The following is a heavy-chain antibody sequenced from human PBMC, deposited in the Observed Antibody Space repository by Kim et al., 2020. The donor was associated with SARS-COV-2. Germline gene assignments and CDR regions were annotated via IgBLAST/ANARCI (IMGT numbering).Heavy chain of an antibody. Sequence: SETLSLTCAIYGGSFSGYYWSWIRQPPGKGLEWIGEMHHSGATNYNPSLKSRVTISVATSKNQFFLRLSSVTAADTAVYYCSRGRLDGYFFDYWGQGSL. D-gene: IGHD1-1*01. J-gene: IGHJ4*02. V-gene: IGHV4-34*01. CDR1: GGSFSGYY. CDR3: SRGRLDGYFFDY. CDR2: MHHSGAT.